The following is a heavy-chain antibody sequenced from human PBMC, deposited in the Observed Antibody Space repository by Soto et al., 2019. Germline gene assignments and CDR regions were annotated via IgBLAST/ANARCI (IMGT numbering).Heavy chain of an antibody. CDR2: ISWNSGSI. CDR1: GFTFDDYA. V-gene: IGHV3-9*01. J-gene: IGHJ6*02. D-gene: IGHD5-12*01. CDR3: ARQMRGATISIYYYGMDV. Sequence: SLRLSCAASGFTFDDYAMHWVRQAPGKGLEWVSGISWNSGSIGYADSVKGRFTISRDNAKNSLYLQMNSLRAEDTAVYYCARQMRGATISIYYYGMDVWGQGTTVTVSS.